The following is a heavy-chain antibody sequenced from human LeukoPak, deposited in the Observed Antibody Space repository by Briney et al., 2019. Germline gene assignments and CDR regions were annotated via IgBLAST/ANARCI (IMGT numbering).Heavy chain of an antibody. CDR1: GGSISSYY. CDR2: IYYSGST. V-gene: IGHV4-59*08. CDR3: ARQIAAAADYYYYGMDV. J-gene: IGHJ6*02. Sequence: SETLSLTCTVSGGSISSYYWRWIRQPPGKGLEWIGYIYYSGSTNYNPSLKSRVTISVDTSKNQFSLKLSSVTAADTAVYYCARQIAAAADYYYYGMDVWGQGTTVTVSS. D-gene: IGHD6-13*01.